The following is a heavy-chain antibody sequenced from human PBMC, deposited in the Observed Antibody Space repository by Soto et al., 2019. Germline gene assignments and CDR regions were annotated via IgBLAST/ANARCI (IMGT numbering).Heavy chain of an antibody. CDR2: INPSGGST. V-gene: IGHV1-46*01. D-gene: IGHD2-8*01. Sequence: GASVKVSCTASVYTFTSYYMHWVRQAPGQGLEWMGIINPSGGSTNYAQKLQGRVAMTRDTSTSTVYMELNSLRSEDTAVYYCARPPYPGCINAVCYPLDYWGQGTLVTVSS. CDR1: VYTFTSYY. CDR3: ARPPYPGCINAVCYPLDY. J-gene: IGHJ4*02.